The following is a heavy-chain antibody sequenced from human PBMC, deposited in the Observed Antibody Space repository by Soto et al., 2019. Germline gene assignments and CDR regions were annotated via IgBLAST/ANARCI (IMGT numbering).Heavy chain of an antibody. CDR2: IYPGDSDT. CDR3: ARNIRKFRYYYYAMDV. Sequence: GGSLKSSWQGSGYTITDYWNAWVRQLPGKGLEWMGIIYPGDSDTGYSPSFQRHVTITVDKSTSTAYLQWSSLKASDNAMYNCARNIRKFRYYYYAMDVWGQRITVGVSS. V-gene: IGHV5-51*01. CDR1: GYTITDYW. J-gene: IGHJ6*02.